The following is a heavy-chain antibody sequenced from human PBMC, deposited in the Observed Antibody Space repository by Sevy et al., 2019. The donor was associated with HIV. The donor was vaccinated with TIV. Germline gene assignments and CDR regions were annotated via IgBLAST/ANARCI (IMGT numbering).Heavy chain of an antibody. V-gene: IGHV3-49*03. J-gene: IGHJ4*02. CDR2: IRSKAYGGTT. CDR3: TRTVWAQSMAPFDY. CDR1: GFTFGDYA. Sequence: GGSLRLSCTASGFTFGDYAMSWFRQAPGKGLEWVGFIRSKAYGGTTEYAASVKGRFTISRDDSKSIAYLQMNSLKTEDTAVYYCTRTVWAQSMAPFDYWGQGTLVTVSS. D-gene: IGHD4-17*01.